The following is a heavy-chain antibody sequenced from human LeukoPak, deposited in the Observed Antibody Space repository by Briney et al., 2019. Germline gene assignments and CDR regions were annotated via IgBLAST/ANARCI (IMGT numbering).Heavy chain of an antibody. Sequence: ASVKVSCKASGYTFTGYYMHWVRQAPGQGLEWMGWINPNSGGTNYAQKFQGRFTMTRDTSISTAYMELSRLRSDDTAVYYCARTLQVDTAMPPFAPVDYWGQGTLVTVSS. CDR1: GYTFTGYY. CDR3: ARTLQVDTAMPPFAPVDY. D-gene: IGHD5-18*01. V-gene: IGHV1-2*02. J-gene: IGHJ4*02. CDR2: INPNSGGT.